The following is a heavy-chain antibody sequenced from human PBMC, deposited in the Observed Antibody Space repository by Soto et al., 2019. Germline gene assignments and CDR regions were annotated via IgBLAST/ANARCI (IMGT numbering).Heavy chain of an antibody. D-gene: IGHD3-9*01. CDR3: ARGRAKYYDILTGPLRGAFDI. CDR1: GFTFSSYG. Sequence: PGGSLRLSCAASGFTFSSYGMHWVRQAPGKGLEWVAVISYDGSNKYYADSVKGRFTISRDNSKNTLYLQMNSLRAEDTAVYYCARGRAKYYDILTGPLRGAFDIWGQGTMVTVSS. J-gene: IGHJ3*02. CDR2: ISYDGSNK. V-gene: IGHV3-30*03.